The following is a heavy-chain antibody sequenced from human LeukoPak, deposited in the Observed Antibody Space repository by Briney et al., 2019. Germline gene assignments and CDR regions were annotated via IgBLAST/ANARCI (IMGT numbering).Heavy chain of an antibody. J-gene: IGHJ5*02. CDR1: GYRFSNYW. D-gene: IGHD2-15*01. CDR2: IYPGDSDI. Sequence: GESLKISCKGSGYRFSNYWIGWVRHMPGKGLEWMGMIYPGDSDIRYSPSFRGQVTISADKSISTAYLQWSSLKASDTAMYYCARQEYCSGGSCYTWFDPWGQGTLVTVSS. CDR3: ARQEYCSGGSCYTWFDP. V-gene: IGHV5-51*01.